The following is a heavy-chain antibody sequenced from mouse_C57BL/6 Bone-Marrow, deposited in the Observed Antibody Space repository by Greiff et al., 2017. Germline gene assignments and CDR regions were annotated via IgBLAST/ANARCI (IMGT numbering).Heavy chain of an antibody. CDR2: IYPRDGST. V-gene: IGHV1-85*01. J-gene: IGHJ4*01. Sequence: LVEPGASVKLSCKASGYTFTSYDINWVKQRPGQGLEWIGGIYPRDGSTKYNEKFKGKATLTVDTSSSTAYMERHSLTSEDSAVYFCARCDYLGAMNYWGQGTSDTVSS. D-gene: IGHD2-4*01. CDR3: ARCDYLGAMNY. CDR1: GYTFTSYD.